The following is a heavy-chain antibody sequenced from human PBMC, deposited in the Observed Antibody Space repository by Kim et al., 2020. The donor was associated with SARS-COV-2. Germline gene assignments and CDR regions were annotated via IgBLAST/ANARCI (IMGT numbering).Heavy chain of an antibody. CDR1: GFTFSSYW. V-gene: IGHV3-7*03. CDR2: IKQDGSEK. J-gene: IGHJ6*02. Sequence: GGSLRLSFAASGFTFSSYWMSWVRQAPGKGLEWVANIKQDGSEKYYVDSVKGRFTISRDNAKNSLYLQMNSLIAEDTAVYYCARDLIDYPYYGMDVWGQGLTVTVSS. CDR3: ARDLIDYPYYGMDV.